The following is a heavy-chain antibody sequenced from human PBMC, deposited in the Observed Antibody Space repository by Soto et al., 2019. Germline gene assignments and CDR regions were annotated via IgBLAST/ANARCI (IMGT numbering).Heavy chain of an antibody. D-gene: IGHD3-3*01. V-gene: IGHV3-23*01. CDR3: AKKTYDFWSGSSLWGGYFDY. J-gene: IGHJ4*02. CDR2: ISGSGGST. Sequence: PGGSLRLSCAASGFTFSSYAMSWVRQAPGKGLEWVSAISGSGGSTYYADSVKGRFTISRDNPKNTLYLQMNSLRAEDTAVYYCAKKTYDFWSGSSLWGGYFDYWGQGTLVTVSS. CDR1: GFTFSSYA.